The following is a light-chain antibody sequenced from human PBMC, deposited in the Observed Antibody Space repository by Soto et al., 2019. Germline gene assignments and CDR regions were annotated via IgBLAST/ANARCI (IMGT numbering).Light chain of an antibody. J-gene: IGLJ3*02. CDR1: SSYVGSYNL. V-gene: IGLV2-23*01. CDR3: CSYAGSSPLWV. CDR2: EGS. Sequence: QSALTQPASVSGSPGQSITISCTGTSSYVGSYNLVSWYQQHPGKAPKLMIYEGSKRPSGVSNRFSGSKSGNTASLTIAGLQAEDESDYYCCSYAGSSPLWVFGGGTKVTVL.